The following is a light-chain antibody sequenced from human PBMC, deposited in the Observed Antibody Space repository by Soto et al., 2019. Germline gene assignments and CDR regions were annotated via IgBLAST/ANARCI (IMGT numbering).Light chain of an antibody. CDR3: QQYDVPLFT. V-gene: IGKV3-20*01. J-gene: IGKJ2*01. CDR2: GVS. Sequence: EVVLTQSPGTLSLSPGDRATLYCRASQSLTWNYLAWYQSKPGQPPRLLVYGVSARATGVPDGFSGSGSGTDFTLTISRLESEDFAVYYCQQYDVPLFTFGQGTKLEIK. CDR1: QSLTWNY.